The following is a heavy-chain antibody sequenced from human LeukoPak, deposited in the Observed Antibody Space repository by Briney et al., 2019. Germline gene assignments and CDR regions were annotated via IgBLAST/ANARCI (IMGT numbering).Heavy chain of an antibody. Sequence: PGGSLRLSCAASGFTFSDYYMTGIRQAPGKGLEWVSHITSTGATIYYADSVKGRFTIARDNAKNSLSLQMNSLRAEDTAVYFCARVLSSGCSPFAYWGQGILVTVSS. D-gene: IGHD3-22*01. CDR1: GFTFSDYY. CDR3: ARVLSSGCSPFAY. J-gene: IGHJ4*02. V-gene: IGHV3-11*01. CDR2: ITSTGATI.